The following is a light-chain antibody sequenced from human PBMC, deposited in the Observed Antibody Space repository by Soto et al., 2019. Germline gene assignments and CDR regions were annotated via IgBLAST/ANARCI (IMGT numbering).Light chain of an antibody. V-gene: IGKV3-11*01. J-gene: IGKJ1*01. CDR1: QSISSR. Sequence: EIVLTQSPATLSLSPGERATLSCRASQSISSRLTWYQQKPGQAPRLLVYDAFNRATDIPARCSGSGSGTDFTLTISSLEPEDFAIYYCQQRSNWPWTFGQGTKVEIK. CDR3: QQRSNWPWT. CDR2: DAF.